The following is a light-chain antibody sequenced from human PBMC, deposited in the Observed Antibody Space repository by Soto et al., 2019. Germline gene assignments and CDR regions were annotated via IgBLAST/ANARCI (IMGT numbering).Light chain of an antibody. CDR1: SSDVGAYNY. CDR3: SSYAGSNTYV. V-gene: IGLV2-8*01. CDR2: EVS. J-gene: IGLJ1*01. Sequence: QSVLTQPPSASGYPGQSVTISCTGTSSDVGAYNYVSWYQQHPGKAPKLMIYEVSKRPSGVPDRFSGSKSGNTASLTVSGLQAEDETDYYCSSYAGSNTYVFGTGTKVTVL.